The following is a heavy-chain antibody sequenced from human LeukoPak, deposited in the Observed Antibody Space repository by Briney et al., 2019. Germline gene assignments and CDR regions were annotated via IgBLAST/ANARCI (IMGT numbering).Heavy chain of an antibody. CDR3: ARAVTIFGEPMGNWFDP. Sequence: ASETLSLTCTVSGGSISSYHWSWIRQPAGKGLEWIGRIYTSGSTNYNPSLKSRVTMSVDTSKNQFSLKLSSVTAADTVVYYCARAVTIFGEPMGNWFDPWGQGTLVTVSS. CDR2: IYTSGST. V-gene: IGHV4-4*07. CDR1: GGSISSYH. J-gene: IGHJ5*02. D-gene: IGHD3-3*01.